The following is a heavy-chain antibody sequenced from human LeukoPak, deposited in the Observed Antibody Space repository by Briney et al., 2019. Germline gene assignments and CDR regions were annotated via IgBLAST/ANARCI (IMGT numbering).Heavy chain of an antibody. Sequence: PSETLSLTCTVSGGSISSYYWSWIRQPAGKGLEWIGRIYSSGITNYNPSLKSRVTTSVDTSKNQFSLQLSSVTAADTAVYYCASRRYRYGPRGCRFAPWGQRPLVPVSS. CDR2: IYSSGIT. CDR1: GGSISSYY. J-gene: IGHJ5*02. V-gene: IGHV4-4*07. D-gene: IGHD5-18*01. CDR3: ASRRYRYGPRGCRFAP.